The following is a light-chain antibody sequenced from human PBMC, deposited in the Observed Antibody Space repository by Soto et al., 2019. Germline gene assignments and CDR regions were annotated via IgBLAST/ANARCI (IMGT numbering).Light chain of an antibody. CDR1: QSVSSN. V-gene: IGKV3-15*01. CDR3: QQYSNWTIT. CDR2: GAS. Sequence: ERVMTQSPATLSLSPGQRATLSCRASQSVSSNLAWYQQKPGQAPRLFIYGASTRATGIPPRFSGSGSGTECTLTISSLKYEDCAVYYCQQYSNWTITFGQGTRLEIK. J-gene: IGKJ5*01.